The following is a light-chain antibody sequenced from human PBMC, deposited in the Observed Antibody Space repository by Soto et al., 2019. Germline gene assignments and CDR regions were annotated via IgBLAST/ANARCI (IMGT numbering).Light chain of an antibody. CDR2: EVS. CDR1: SSDVGGYNY. J-gene: IGLJ2*01. CDR3: SSFAGNNNLV. Sequence: QSVLTQPPSASRSPGQSVTISCTGTSSDVGGYNYVSWYQQHPGKAPKLMISEVSKRPSGVPVRFSGSKSGNTASLTVSGLQAEDEADYYCSSFAGNNNLVFGGGTKLTVL. V-gene: IGLV2-8*02.